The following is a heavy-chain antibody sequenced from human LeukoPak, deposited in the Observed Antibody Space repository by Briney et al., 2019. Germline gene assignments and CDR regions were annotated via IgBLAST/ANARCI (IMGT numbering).Heavy chain of an antibody. CDR3: AKEYDSSGYYRYYFDY. CDR1: GFTFSNYW. Sequence: GGSLRLSCAASGFTFSNYWMHWVRQAPGKGLVWVSRINSDGSTTNYADSVKGRFTISRDNAKNTLFLQMNSLRAEDTAVYYCAKEYDSSGYYRYYFDYWGQGTLVTVSS. V-gene: IGHV3-74*01. D-gene: IGHD3-22*01. J-gene: IGHJ4*02. CDR2: INSDGSTT.